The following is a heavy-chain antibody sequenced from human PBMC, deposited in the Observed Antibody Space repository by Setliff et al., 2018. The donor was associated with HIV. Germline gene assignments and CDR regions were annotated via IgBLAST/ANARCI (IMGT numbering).Heavy chain of an antibody. CDR3: ARRYGDYKIGDWFFDL. CDR1: GGSISSGGYY. J-gene: IGHJ2*01. D-gene: IGHD4-17*01. Sequence: SETLSLTCAVSGGSISSGGYYWNWLRQHPGKGLEWIGYIYYSGTTYYNPSLKSRVTISVDKSKNQFSLKLNSVTAADTAVYYCARRYGDYKIGDWFFDLWGRGTLVTVSS. CDR2: IYYSGTT. V-gene: IGHV4-31*11.